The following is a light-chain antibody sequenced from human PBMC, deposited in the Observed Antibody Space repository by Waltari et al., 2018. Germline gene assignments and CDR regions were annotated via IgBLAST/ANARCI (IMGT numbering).Light chain of an antibody. Sequence: SALTQPASVSGSLGQSITFSCTGTSSDVGGYNYVAWSQQHPGKAPKLMIHDVSNRPSGVSIRFSGSKSGNTASLTISGLQADDEADYYCISYSSATPRNVVIGGGTKLTVL. V-gene: IGLV2-14*01. J-gene: IGLJ2*01. CDR1: SSDVGGYNY. CDR3: ISYSSATPRNVV. CDR2: DVS.